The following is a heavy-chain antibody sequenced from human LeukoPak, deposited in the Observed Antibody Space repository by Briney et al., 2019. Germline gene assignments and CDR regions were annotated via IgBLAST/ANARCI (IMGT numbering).Heavy chain of an antibody. D-gene: IGHD5-24*01. Sequence: GGSVRLSCAASGLTVSDSYMSWVRQAPGKGMEWLSGTYSGGSTYYAVSVKGRFTVSRDNSKNTLYLKMNSLRGDDTAVYYCARDRSARWLELDHWGQGTQVTVSS. J-gene: IGHJ4*02. CDR2: TYSGGST. CDR3: ARDRSARWLELDH. V-gene: IGHV3-53*05. CDR1: GLTVSDSY.